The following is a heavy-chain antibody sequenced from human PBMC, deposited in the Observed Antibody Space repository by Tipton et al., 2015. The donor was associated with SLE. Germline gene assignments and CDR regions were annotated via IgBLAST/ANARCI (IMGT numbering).Heavy chain of an antibody. CDR1: GGSISSYY. CDR2: VHSSGST. J-gene: IGHJ5*02. V-gene: IGHV4-4*07. D-gene: IGHD3-16*01. CDR3: ARGLRGVMTGDWFDP. Sequence: TLSLTCTVSGGSISSYYWSWIRQPAGKGLEWIGRVHSSGSTLYNPSLNSRLTISVDTSKNQFSLKLSSVTAADTAVYYCARGLRGVMTGDWFDPWGQGTLVTVSS.